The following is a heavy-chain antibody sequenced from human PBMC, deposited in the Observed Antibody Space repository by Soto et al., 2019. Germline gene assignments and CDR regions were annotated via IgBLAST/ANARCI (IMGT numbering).Heavy chain of an antibody. D-gene: IGHD4-17*01. CDR1: GGSISGGGYS. CDR3: ATMTTVTNGLDY. J-gene: IGHJ4*02. V-gene: IGHV4-30-2*01. CDR2: IYHSGST. Sequence: SETLSLTCAVSGGSISGGGYSWSWIRQPPGKGLEWIGYIYHSGSTYYNPSLKSRVTISVDRSKNQFSLKLSSVTAADTAVYYCATMTTVTNGLDYWGQGTLVTVSS.